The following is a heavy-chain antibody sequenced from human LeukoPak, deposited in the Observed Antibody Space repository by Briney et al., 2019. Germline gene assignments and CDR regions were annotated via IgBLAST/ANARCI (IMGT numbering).Heavy chain of an antibody. CDR2: IYYSGST. V-gene: IGHV4-39*07. CDR1: GGTISSSSYY. J-gene: IGHJ4*02. D-gene: IGHD3-22*01. Sequence: SETLSLTCTVSGGTISSSSYYWGWIRQPPGKGLEWIGCIYYSGSTYYNPSLKSRVTISVDTSKNQFSLKLSSVTAADTAVYYCARDTLNYDSSGYYYQHYWGQGTLVTVSS. CDR3: ARDTLNYDSSGYYYQHY.